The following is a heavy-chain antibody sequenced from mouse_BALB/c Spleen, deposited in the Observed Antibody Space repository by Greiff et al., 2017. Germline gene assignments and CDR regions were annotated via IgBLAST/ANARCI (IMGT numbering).Heavy chain of an antibody. CDR1: GFTFSDYG. J-gene: IGHJ2*01. CDR2: ISNLAYSI. CDR3: AREGRYGYEESYFDY. D-gene: IGHD2-2*01. Sequence: EVQLQESGGGLVQPGGSRKLSCAASGFTFSDYGMAWVRQAPGKGPEWVAFISNLAYSIYYADTVTGRFTISRENAKNTLYLEMSSLRSEDTAMYYCAREGRYGYEESYFDYWGQGTTLTVSS. V-gene: IGHV5-15*02.